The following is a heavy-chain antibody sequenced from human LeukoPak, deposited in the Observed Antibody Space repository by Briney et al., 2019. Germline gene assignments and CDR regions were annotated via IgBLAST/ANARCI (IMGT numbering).Heavy chain of an antibody. CDR3: ARDPIDYYDSSGFPDY. Sequence: SETLSLTCAVSGGSISSGGYSWSWIRQPPGKGLEWIGYIYHSGSTYYNPSLKSRVTISVDTSKNQFSLKLSSVTAADTAVYYCARDPIDYYDSSGFPDYWGQGTLVTVSS. D-gene: IGHD3-22*01. CDR1: GGSISSGGYS. CDR2: IYHSGST. J-gene: IGHJ4*02. V-gene: IGHV4-30-2*05.